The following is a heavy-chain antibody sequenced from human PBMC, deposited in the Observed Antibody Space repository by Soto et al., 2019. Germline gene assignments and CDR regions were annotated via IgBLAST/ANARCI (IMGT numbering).Heavy chain of an antibody. Sequence: ASVKGYCKACGYTFTSYGIIWVRQAPGQGLEWMGCISAYNGNTNYAQKLQGRVTMTTDKSTSTAYMELRSLRSDDTAVYYCARLERESGYDPLDYWGQGTLVNVSS. J-gene: IGHJ4*02. CDR3: ARLERESGYDPLDY. CDR1: GYTFTSYG. CDR2: ISAYNGNT. D-gene: IGHD5-12*01. V-gene: IGHV1-18*01.